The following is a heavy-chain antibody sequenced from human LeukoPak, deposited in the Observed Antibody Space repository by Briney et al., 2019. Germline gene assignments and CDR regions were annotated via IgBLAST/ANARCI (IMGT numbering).Heavy chain of an antibody. Sequence: DSVTGRFAISRDNSKNTLYLQMDSLRAEDTAMYYCARSVGATTDWFDPWGQGTLVTVSS. J-gene: IGHJ5*02. CDR3: ARSVGATTDWFDP. D-gene: IGHD1-26*01. V-gene: IGHV3-30*07.